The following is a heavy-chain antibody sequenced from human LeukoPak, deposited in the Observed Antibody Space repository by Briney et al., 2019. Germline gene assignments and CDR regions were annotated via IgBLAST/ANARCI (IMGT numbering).Heavy chain of an antibody. J-gene: IGHJ5*02. V-gene: IGHV3-7*01. CDR3: ARRLGLGFGEYSNNWFDP. Sequence: SGGSLRLSWAASGFTFSSYWMSWVRQALGKGLEWVANIKQDGSEKYYVDSVKGRFTISRDNAKNSLYLQMNSLRAEDTAVYYCARRLGLGFGEYSNNWFDPWGQGTLVTVSS. D-gene: IGHD3-10*01. CDR2: IKQDGSEK. CDR1: GFTFSSYW.